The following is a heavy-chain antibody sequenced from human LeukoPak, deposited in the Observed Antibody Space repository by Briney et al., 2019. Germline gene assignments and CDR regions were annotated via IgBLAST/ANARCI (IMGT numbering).Heavy chain of an antibody. CDR3: AKVTTVVRGVIYGMDV. CDR2: ISGSGGST. D-gene: IGHD3-10*01. V-gene: IGHV3-23*01. J-gene: IGHJ6*02. Sequence: PGGSLRLSCAASGFTFSSYAMSWVRQAPGKGLEWVSAISGSGGSTYYADSVKGRFTISRDNSKNTLHLQMNSLRAEDTAVYYCAKVTTVVRGVIYGMDVWGQGTTVTVSS. CDR1: GFTFSSYA.